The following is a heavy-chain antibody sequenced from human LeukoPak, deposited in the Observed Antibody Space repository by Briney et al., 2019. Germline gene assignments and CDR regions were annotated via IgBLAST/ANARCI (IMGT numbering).Heavy chain of an antibody. CDR3: AGVGSDDFWSGYYTANWFDP. CDR2: INHSGST. D-gene: IGHD3-3*01. Sequence: PSETLSLTCAVYGGSFSGYYWSWIRQPPGKGLEWRGEINHSGSTNYNPSLKSRVTISVDPSKNQFSLKLSSVTAADTAVYYCAGVGSDDFWSGYYTANWFDPWGQGTLVTVSS. CDR1: GGSFSGYY. J-gene: IGHJ5*02. V-gene: IGHV4-34*01.